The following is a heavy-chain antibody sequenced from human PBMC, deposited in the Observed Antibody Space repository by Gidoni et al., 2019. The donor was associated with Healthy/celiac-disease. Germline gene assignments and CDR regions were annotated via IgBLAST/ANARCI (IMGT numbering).Heavy chain of an antibody. CDR2: ISSSGDTI. CDR1: GFTFSSYE. CDR3: ARDPRERGSRLGGQMYFDY. D-gene: IGHD3-16*01. V-gene: IGHV3-48*03. Sequence: EVQLVESGGGLVQPGGSLRLFCAASGFTFSSYEMNWVRQAPGKGLEWLSYISSSGDTIFYADSVKGRFTISRDNAKDSLSLQMNSLRAEDTAVYYCARDPRERGSRLGGQMYFDYWGQGTLVTVSS. J-gene: IGHJ4*02.